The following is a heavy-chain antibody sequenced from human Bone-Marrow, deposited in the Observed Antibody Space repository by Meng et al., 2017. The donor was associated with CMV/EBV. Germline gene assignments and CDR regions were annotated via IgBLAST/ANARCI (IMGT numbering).Heavy chain of an antibody. CDR2: INHSGST. CDR1: GGSFSGYY. Sequence: SETLSLTCAVYGGSFSGYYWSWIRQPPGKGLEWIGEINHSGSTNYNPSLKSRVTISVDTSKNQFSLKLSSVTAADTAVYYCARVDFWSGWDAFDIWGQGTMVTASS. CDR3: ARVDFWSGWDAFDI. V-gene: IGHV4-34*01. J-gene: IGHJ3*02. D-gene: IGHD3-3*01.